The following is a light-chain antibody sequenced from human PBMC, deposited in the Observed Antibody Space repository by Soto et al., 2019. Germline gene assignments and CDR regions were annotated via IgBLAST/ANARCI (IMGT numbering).Light chain of an antibody. Sequence: QSALTQPASVSGSPGQSIAISCSGTSSDGGGYNYVSWYQQYPGKAPKLMIYEVNNRPSGVSNRFSGSKSGNTASLTISGLQAEDEADYYCSSYTSSTTLGVFGTGTKLTVL. CDR3: SSYTSSTTLGV. CDR1: SSDGGGYNY. V-gene: IGLV2-14*01. J-gene: IGLJ1*01. CDR2: EVN.